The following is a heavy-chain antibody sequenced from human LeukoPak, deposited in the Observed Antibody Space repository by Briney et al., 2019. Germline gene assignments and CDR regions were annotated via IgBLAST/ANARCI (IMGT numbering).Heavy chain of an antibody. CDR1: GFTFSSYS. D-gene: IGHD1-26*01. CDR2: ISSSSSTI. J-gene: IGHJ3*02. V-gene: IGHV3-48*01. CDR3: AKERISGSYLYAFDI. Sequence: PGGSLRLSCAASGFTFSSYSMNWVRQAPGKGLEWVSYISSSSSTIYYADSVKGRFTISRDNSKNTLYLQMNSLRAEDTAVYYCAKERISGSYLYAFDIWGQGTMVTVSS.